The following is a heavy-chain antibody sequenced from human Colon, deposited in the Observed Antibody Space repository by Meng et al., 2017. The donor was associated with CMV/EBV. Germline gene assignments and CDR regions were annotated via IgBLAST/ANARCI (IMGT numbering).Heavy chain of an antibody. CDR2: ISTASTYI. CDR1: GFTFSSYT. D-gene: IGHD5-24*01. Sequence: GGSLRLSCAASGFTFSSYTMNWVRQAPGKGLEWIASISTASTYIYYAESLKGRFTISRDNAKDSLDLQMTGLRTEDTAVYYCAKDRSSTIDYWGQGTLVTVSS. J-gene: IGHJ4*02. CDR3: AKDRSSTIDY. V-gene: IGHV3-21*01.